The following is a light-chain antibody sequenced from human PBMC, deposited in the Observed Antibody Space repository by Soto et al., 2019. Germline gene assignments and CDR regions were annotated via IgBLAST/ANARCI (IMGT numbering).Light chain of an antibody. CDR1: SGDIGSYNR. V-gene: IGLV2-14*01. CDR3: CSYTSSSTLYV. Sequence: QSVLTQPASVSGSPGQSITISCTGTSGDIGSYNRVSWYQQHPGKAPKLIIYEVTDRPSGVSNRFSGSKSGNTASLTISGLQAEDEADYYCCSYTSSSTLYVFGTGTRSPS. J-gene: IGLJ1*01. CDR2: EVT.